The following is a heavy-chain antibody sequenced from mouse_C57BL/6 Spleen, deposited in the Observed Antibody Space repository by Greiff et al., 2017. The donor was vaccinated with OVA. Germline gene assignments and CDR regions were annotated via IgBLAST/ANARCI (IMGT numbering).Heavy chain of an antibody. V-gene: IGHV1-18*01. CDR2: INPNNGGT. Sequence: EVQLQQSGPELVKPGASVKIPCKASGYTFTDYNMDWVKQSHGKSLEWIGDINPNNGGTIYNQKFKGKATLTVDKSSSTAYMELRSLTSEDTAVYYSARHGYDYAMDYWGQGTSVTVSS. D-gene: IGHD2-2*01. CDR1: GYTFTDYN. CDR3: ARHGYDYAMDY. J-gene: IGHJ4*01.